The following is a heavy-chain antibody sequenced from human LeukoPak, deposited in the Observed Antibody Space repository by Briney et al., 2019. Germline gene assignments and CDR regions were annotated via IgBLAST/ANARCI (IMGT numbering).Heavy chain of an antibody. D-gene: IGHD1-26*01. J-gene: IGHJ4*02. V-gene: IGHV3-21*01. CDR1: GFTFSSYS. CDR3: ARDDARELLPFDY. Sequence: GGSLRLSCAASGFTFSSYSMNWVRQAPGKGLEWVSSISSSSSYIYYADSVMGRFTISRDNAKNSLYLQMNSLRAEDTAVYYCARDDARELLPFDYWGQGTLVTVSS. CDR2: ISSSSSYI.